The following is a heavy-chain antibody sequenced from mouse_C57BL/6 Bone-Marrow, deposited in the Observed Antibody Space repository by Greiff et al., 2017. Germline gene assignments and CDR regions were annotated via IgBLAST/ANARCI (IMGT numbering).Heavy chain of an antibody. D-gene: IGHD2-4*01. CDR1: GFTFSDYY. J-gene: IGHJ1*03. V-gene: IGHV5-12*01. CDR2: ISNGGGST. CDR3: ARQGLRPYWYFDV. Sequence: DVMLVESGGGLVQPGGSLKLSCAASGFTFSDYYMYWVRQTPEKRLEWVAYISNGGGSTYYPDTVKGRFTISRDNAKNTLYLQMSRLKSEDTAMYYCARQGLRPYWYFDVWGTGTTVTVSS.